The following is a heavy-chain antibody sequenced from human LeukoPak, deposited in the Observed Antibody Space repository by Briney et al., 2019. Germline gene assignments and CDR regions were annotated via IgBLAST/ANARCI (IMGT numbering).Heavy chain of an antibody. Sequence: GGSLRLSCAASGFTFSSYAMSWVRQAPGKGLEWVSAISGSGGSTYYADSVKGRFTISRDSSKNTLYLQMNSLRAEDTAVYYCPKGLYQLLFSSDYGMDVWGQGTTVTVSS. J-gene: IGHJ6*02. CDR3: PKGLYQLLFSSDYGMDV. D-gene: IGHD2-2*01. CDR1: GFTFSSYA. V-gene: IGHV3-23*01. CDR2: ISGSGGST.